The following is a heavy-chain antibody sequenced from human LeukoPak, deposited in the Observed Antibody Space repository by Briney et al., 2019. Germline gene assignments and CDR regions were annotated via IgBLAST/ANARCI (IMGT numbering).Heavy chain of an antibody. D-gene: IGHD3-9*01. CDR2: IYYTGTT. CDR1: GGSISNYY. CDR3: ARGYDIDV. J-gene: IGHJ4*02. V-gene: IGHV4-59*01. Sequence: SETLSLTCTVSGGSISNYYWSWIRQPPGKALQWIGYIYYTGTTKYNPSLKSRATISLDTSKNQFSLKLTSVTAADTALFFCARGYDIDVWGQGTLVTVSS.